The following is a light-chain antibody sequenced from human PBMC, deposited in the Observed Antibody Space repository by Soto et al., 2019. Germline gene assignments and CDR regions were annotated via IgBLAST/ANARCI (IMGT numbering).Light chain of an antibody. CDR1: QSVLYIPNNKNY. CDR3: QQYLGDPSRT. V-gene: IGKV4-1*01. Sequence: DIVMTQAPDSLAVSLGERATINCKSSQSVLYIPNNKNYLAWYQQKPGQPPKLLIYGAPTRESEVPDRFSGSGSGTDFTLTVSSLQAADVAVYYCQQYLGDPSRTFGQGTKVAIK. J-gene: IGKJ1*01. CDR2: GAP.